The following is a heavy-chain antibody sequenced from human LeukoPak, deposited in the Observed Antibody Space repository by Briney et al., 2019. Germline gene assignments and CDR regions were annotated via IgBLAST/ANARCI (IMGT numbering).Heavy chain of an antibody. V-gene: IGHV4-39*07. J-gene: IGHJ4*02. Sequence: SETLSLTCTATGGSITSNPYYWGWIRQPPGKGLEWIGSISFDGNSYYDPSLKSRVTVSRDTSKNQFSLKVNSVTAADTAVYYCARINGGIWGQGTLVTVSS. CDR1: GGSITSNPYY. CDR2: ISFDGNS. D-gene: IGHD2-8*01. CDR3: ARINGGI.